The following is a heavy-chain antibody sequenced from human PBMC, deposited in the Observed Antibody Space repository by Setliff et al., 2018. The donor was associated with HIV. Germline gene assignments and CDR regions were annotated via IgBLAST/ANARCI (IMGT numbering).Heavy chain of an antibody. CDR1: GYTFTSYY. CDR3: ACTYYYGSGSPGSYYYYMDV. J-gene: IGHJ6*03. CDR2: INPSGGST. V-gene: IGHV1-46*01. D-gene: IGHD3-10*01. Sequence: GASVKVSCKASGYTFTSYYMHWVRQAPGQGLEWMGIINPSGGSTSYAQKFKGRVTMTRDTSTSTVYMELSSLRSEDTAVYYCACTYYYGSGSPGSYYYYMDVWGKGTTVTVSS.